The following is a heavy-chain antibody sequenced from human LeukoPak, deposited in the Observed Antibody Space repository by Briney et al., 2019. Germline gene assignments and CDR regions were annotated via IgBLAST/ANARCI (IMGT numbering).Heavy chain of an antibody. CDR3: AKSDCSGGSCYPLYYYMDV. J-gene: IGHJ6*03. D-gene: IGHD2-15*01. V-gene: IGHV3-23*01. CDR2: ISGSGGNT. CDR1: GFTFSSYA. Sequence: GGSLRLSCAASGFTFSSYAMSWVRQAPGKGLEWVSAISGSGGNTYYADSVKGRFTISRDNSKNTLYLQMNSLRAEDTAVYYCAKSDCSGGSCYPLYYYMDVWGKGTTVTVSS.